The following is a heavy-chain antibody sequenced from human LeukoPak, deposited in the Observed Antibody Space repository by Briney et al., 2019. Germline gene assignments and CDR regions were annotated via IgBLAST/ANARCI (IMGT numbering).Heavy chain of an antibody. J-gene: IGHJ4*02. V-gene: IGHV4-59*08. CDR2: DSGRT. CDR3: ARLHSDYYGSGSYYRGATYFDY. D-gene: IGHD3-10*01. Sequence: SETLSLTCTVSGGSISRYYWSWIRQPPGKGLEYIGCDSGRTNYNPSLKSRVTISVDTSKNQFSLKLNSVTAADTAVYYCARLHSDYYGSGSYYRGATYFDYWGQGILVTVSS. CDR1: GGSISRYY.